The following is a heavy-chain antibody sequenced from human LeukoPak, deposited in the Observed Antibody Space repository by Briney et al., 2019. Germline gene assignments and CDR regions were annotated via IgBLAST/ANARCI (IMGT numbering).Heavy chain of an antibody. CDR1: GYSFASCW. J-gene: IGHJ4*02. V-gene: IGHV5-51*01. CDR3: ARHNNWGFDY. D-gene: IGHD7-27*01. Sequence: GESLQISCKASGYSFASCWIGWVRQMSGKGLEWMAIIHPNDASTIYNPSFQGQVIISADKSISTAYLQWSTLKASDTAIYYCARHNNWGFDYWDRGTLLTVSS. CDR2: IHPNDAST.